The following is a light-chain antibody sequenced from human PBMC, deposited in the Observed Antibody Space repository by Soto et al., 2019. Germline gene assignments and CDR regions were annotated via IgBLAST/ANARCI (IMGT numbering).Light chain of an antibody. CDR1: SSNIGSNY. CDR3: AAWDDSLSGVV. CDR2: RNN. V-gene: IGLV1-47*01. J-gene: IGLJ2*01. Sequence: QPVLTQPPSASGTPGQRVTISCSGSSSNIGSNYVYWYQQLPGTAPKLLNYRNNQRPSGVPDRFSGSKSGTSASLAISGLRSEDEAEYYCAAWDDSLSGVVFGGGTKRTVL.